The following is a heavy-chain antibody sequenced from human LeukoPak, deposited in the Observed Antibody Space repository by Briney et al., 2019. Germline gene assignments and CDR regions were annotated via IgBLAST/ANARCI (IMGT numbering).Heavy chain of an antibody. CDR3: ARGHPKWEVEQKYLDG. V-gene: IGHV3-20*04. CDR1: AFSLDDYG. CDR2: IHWNGGST. D-gene: IGHD1-26*01. J-gene: IGHJ4*02. Sequence: GGSLRLSCAASAFSLDDYGMNWVRQAPGGGLEWVSGIHWNGGSTGYGDSVKGRFTISRDNAKDTLYLQMNSLRGEDTALYYCARGHPKWEVEQKYLDGWGQGILVTVSS.